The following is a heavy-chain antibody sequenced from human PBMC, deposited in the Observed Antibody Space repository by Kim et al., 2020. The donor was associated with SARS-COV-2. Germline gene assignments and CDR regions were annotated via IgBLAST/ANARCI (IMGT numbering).Heavy chain of an antibody. V-gene: IGHV4-39*01. D-gene: IGHD5-12*01. J-gene: IGHJ4*02. CDR3: ARLPYFVATEGDY. CDR2: IYYSGST. Sequence: SETLSLTCTVSGGSISSSSYYWGWIRQPPGKGLEWIGSIYYSGSTYYNPSLKSRVTISVDTSKNQFSLKLSSVTAADTAVYYCARLPYFVATEGDYWGQGTLVTVSS. CDR1: GGSISSSSYY.